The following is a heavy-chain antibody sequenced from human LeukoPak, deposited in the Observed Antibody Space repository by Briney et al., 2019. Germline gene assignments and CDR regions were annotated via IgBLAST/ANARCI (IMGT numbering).Heavy chain of an antibody. J-gene: IGHJ5*02. Sequence: PGGSLRLSCAASGFTFNDHAMSWVRQAPGKGLEWVSSISHRGDDTHYADSVKGRFIVSRENSKNTVYLQMNRLGIEDTAVYHCARAPYNSGSRNWFDPWGQGTLVTVSS. CDR2: ISHRGDDT. CDR3: ARAPYNSGSRNWFDP. V-gene: IGHV3-23*01. D-gene: IGHD3-10*01. CDR1: GFTFNDHA.